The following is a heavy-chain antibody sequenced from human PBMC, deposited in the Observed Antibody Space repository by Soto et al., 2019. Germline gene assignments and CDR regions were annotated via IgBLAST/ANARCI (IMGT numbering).Heavy chain of an antibody. J-gene: IGHJ5*01. Sequence: PGGSLRLSCAASGFTVSSNYMSWVRQAPGKGLEWVSVIYSGGSTYYADSVKGRFTISRDNSKNTLYLQMNSLRAEDTAVYYCARNDYDILTGYYPYNWFDYWGQGTLVTVSS. D-gene: IGHD3-9*01. V-gene: IGHV3-53*01. CDR3: ARNDYDILTGYYPYNWFDY. CDR2: IYSGGST. CDR1: GFTVSSNY.